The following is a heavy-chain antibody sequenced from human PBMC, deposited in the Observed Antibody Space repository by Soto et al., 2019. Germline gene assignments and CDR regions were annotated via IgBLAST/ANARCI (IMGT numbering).Heavy chain of an antibody. CDR1: GGTFSSYA. CDR2: IIPIFGTA. V-gene: IGHV1-69*06. J-gene: IGHJ4*02. D-gene: IGHD4-17*01. Sequence: SVKVSCKASGGTFSSYAISWVRQAPGQGLEWMGGIIPIFGTANYAQKFQGRVTITADKSTSTAYMELSSLRSEDTAVYYCARDLTVTTSYYFDYWGQGTLVTVSS. CDR3: ARDLTVTTSYYFDY.